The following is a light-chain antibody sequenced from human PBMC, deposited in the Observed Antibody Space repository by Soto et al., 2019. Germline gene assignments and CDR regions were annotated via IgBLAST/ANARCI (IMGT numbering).Light chain of an antibody. V-gene: IGKV3-15*01. J-gene: IGKJ4*01. CDR1: QSVSTN. CDR2: GAS. CDR3: QQYYNGRPPVT. Sequence: DIVLTQSPATLSVSPGERATLSCRASQSVSTNLAWYQHKLGQAPRLLIYGASTRVTDIPARFSGSGSGTDFTLTISYLKSEDFGIYYCQQYYNGRPPVTFGGGTKVES.